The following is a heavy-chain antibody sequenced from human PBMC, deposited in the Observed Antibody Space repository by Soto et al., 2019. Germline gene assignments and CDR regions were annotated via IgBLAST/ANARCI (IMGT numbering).Heavy chain of an antibody. D-gene: IGHD3-10*01. Sequence: ASVKVSCKASGYTFTSYAMHWVRQAPGQRLEWMGWINAGNGNTKYSQKFQARVTITRDTSASTAYMELSSLRSEDTDVYYCARDEGRGLVDYWGQGTLVTVSS. CDR3: ARDEGRGLVDY. CDR2: INAGNGNT. J-gene: IGHJ4*02. CDR1: GYTFTSYA. V-gene: IGHV1-3*01.